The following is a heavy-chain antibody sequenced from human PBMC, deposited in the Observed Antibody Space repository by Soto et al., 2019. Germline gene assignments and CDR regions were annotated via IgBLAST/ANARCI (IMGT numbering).Heavy chain of an antibody. CDR1: GGTFSSYT. CDR3: ARERASYDILTVDAFDI. Sequence: QVQLVQSGAEVKKPGSSVKVSCKASGGTFSSYTISWVRQAPGQGLEWMGRIIPILGIANYAQKFQGRVTITADKSTGTAYMELSSLRSDDTAVYYCARERASYDILTVDAFDIWGQGTMVTVSS. J-gene: IGHJ3*02. CDR2: IIPILGIA. D-gene: IGHD3-9*01. V-gene: IGHV1-69*08.